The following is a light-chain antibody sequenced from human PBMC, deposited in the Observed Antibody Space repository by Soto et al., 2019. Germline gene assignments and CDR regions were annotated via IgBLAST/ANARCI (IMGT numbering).Light chain of an antibody. CDR3: HQYAWSPLT. V-gene: IGKV3-20*01. CDR1: QSVPKSY. Sequence: IVLTQSPGTLSLSPGERATLSCRASQSVPKSYLAWYQQRPGQAPRLLIYDASNRATGIPDRFSGSESGTDFTLTISRLEAEDFAVYFCHQYAWSPLTFGQGTRLEMK. CDR2: DAS. J-gene: IGKJ5*01.